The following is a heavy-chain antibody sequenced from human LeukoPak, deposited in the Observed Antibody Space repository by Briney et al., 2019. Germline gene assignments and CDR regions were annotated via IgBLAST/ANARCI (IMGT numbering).Heavy chain of an antibody. CDR1: GFTFSAYS. CDR2: FSSSSGTI. Sequence: GGSLRLSCAASGFTFSAYSMNWVRQAPGKGLEWVSYFSSSSGTIYYADSVKGRFTISRDNAKNSLYLQMNSLRDEDTAIYYCAKPPEVGATVGYFDYWGQGTLVTVSS. J-gene: IGHJ4*02. CDR3: AKPPEVGATVGYFDY. V-gene: IGHV3-48*02. D-gene: IGHD1-26*01.